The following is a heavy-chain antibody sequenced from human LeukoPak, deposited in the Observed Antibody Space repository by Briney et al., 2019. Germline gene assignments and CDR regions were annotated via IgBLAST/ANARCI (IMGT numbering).Heavy chain of an antibody. D-gene: IGHD5-18*01. Sequence: PSETLSLTCTVSGGSISSYYWSWIRQPPGKGLEWIGYIYYSGSTYYTPSLKSRVTISVDTSKNQFSLRLSSVTAADTAVYYCARDNRAGGYSYDNFDYWGQGTLVTVSS. V-gene: IGHV4-59*12. CDR2: IYYSGST. CDR3: ARDNRAGGYSYDNFDY. CDR1: GGSISSYY. J-gene: IGHJ4*02.